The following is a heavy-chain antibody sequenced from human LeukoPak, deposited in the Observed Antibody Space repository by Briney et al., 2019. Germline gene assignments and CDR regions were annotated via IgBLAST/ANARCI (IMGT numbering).Heavy chain of an antibody. V-gene: IGHV1-18*01. CDR1: GFTLTSYG. CDR2: ISGYNGAT. CDR3: ARVPAWDDSGFYYGQPPPNFDY. Sequence: ASVKVSCKASGFTLTSYGISWVRQAPRQGLEWMGWISGYNGATNYAQNLQGRVTMTTDASTSTAYMELRSLRSDDTAAYYCARVPAWDDSGFYYGQPPPNFDYWGQGTLVTVSS. J-gene: IGHJ4*02. D-gene: IGHD3-22*01.